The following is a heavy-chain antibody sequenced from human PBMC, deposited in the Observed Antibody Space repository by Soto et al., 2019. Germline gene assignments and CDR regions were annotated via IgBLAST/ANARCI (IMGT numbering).Heavy chain of an antibody. J-gene: IGHJ4*02. Sequence: PGGSRGRSCAASGFSFSNFAMNWVRQAPGKGLEWVSHISGSGDTTYYADSVKGRFTISRDNSKNTVYLQLNSLRADDTAVYYCAKDSLQGGNRGNYFDYWGKGNLVTVSS. CDR2: ISGSGDTT. CDR3: AKDSLQGGNRGNYFDY. CDR1: GFSFSNFA. V-gene: IGHV3-23*01. D-gene: IGHD5-18*01.